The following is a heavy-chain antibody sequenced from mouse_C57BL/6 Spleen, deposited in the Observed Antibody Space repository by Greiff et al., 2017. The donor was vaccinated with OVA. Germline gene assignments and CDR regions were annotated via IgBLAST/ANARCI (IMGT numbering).Heavy chain of an antibody. J-gene: IGHJ4*01. CDR2: INPNNGGT. Sequence: EVQLQQSGPELVKPGASVKISCKASGYTFTDYYMNWVKQSHGKSLEWIGDINPNNGGTSYNQKFKGKATLTVDKSSSTAYMELRSLTSEDSAVYYCARIPYDYDEGGYAMDYWGQGTSVTVSS. CDR1: GYTFTDYY. V-gene: IGHV1-26*01. D-gene: IGHD2-4*01. CDR3: ARIPYDYDEGGYAMDY.